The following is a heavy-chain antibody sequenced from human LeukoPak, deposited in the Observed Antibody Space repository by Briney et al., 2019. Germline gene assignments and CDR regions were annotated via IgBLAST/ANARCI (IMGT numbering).Heavy chain of an antibody. Sequence: ASVKVSCKASGYTFTSYGISWVRQAPGQGLEWMGWISAYNGNTNYAQKLQGRVTMTTDTSTSTAYMELRSLRSDDTAVYYCARVDYYDYVWGSYRLNPGGYWGQGTLVTVSS. CDR3: ARVDYYDYVWGSYRLNPGGY. V-gene: IGHV1-18*01. D-gene: IGHD3-16*02. CDR2: ISAYNGNT. J-gene: IGHJ4*02. CDR1: GYTFTSYG.